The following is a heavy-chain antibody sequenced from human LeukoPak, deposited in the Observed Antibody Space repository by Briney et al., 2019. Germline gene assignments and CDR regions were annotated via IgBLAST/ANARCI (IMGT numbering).Heavy chain of an antibody. CDR3: ARDRPDY. Sequence: APVKVSCKASGYTFTSYGISWVRQAPGHGLEWMGWISAYNGNTNYAQKLQGRVTMTTDTFTSTAYMELRSPRSDDTAVYYCARDRPDYWGQGTLVTVSS. CDR2: ISAYNGNT. V-gene: IGHV1-18*01. CDR1: GYTFTSYG. J-gene: IGHJ4*02.